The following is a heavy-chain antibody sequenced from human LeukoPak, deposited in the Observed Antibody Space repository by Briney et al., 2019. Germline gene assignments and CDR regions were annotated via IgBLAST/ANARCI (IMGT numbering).Heavy chain of an antibody. D-gene: IGHD6-13*01. CDR2: TSYDGSNK. Sequence: GRSLRLSCAASGFTFSSYGMHWVRQAPGKGLEWVAVTSYDGSNKYYADSVKGRFTISRDNSKNTLYMQVNSLRAEDTAVYYCAKGSSSWYGGYFEYWGQGTLVTASS. CDR1: GFTFSSYG. V-gene: IGHV3-30*18. J-gene: IGHJ4*02. CDR3: AKGSSSWYGGYFEY.